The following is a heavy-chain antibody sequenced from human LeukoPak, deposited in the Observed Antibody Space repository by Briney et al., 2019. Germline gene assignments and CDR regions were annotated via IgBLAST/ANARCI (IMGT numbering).Heavy chain of an antibody. CDR2: IDDHGSGT. D-gene: IGHD1-1*01. V-gene: IGHV3-74*01. J-gene: IGHJ4*02. CDR1: GFTFSTYW. CDR3: ARDRWNDGFDY. Sequence: GSLRLSCAASGFTFSTYWMHWVRQAPGKGLVWVSRIDDHGSGTTYADSVKGRFTISIDNAKNSLYLQMNSLRDDDTAVYYCARDRWNDGFDYWGQGTLVTVAS.